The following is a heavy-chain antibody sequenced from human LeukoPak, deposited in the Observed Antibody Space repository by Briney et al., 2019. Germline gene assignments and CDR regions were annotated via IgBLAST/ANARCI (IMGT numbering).Heavy chain of an antibody. J-gene: IGHJ6*03. CDR3: ARTATHDFWSGYYYYYMDV. V-gene: IGHV1-8*03. CDR1: GYTFTSYD. D-gene: IGHD3-3*01. CDR2: VNPNNGNT. Sequence: ASVKVSCKASGYTFTSYDINWVRQAIGQGLEWMGWVNPNNGNTGYAQKFQGRVTITRNTSISTAYMELSSLRSEDTAVYYCARTATHDFWSGYYYYYMDVWGKGTTVTVSS.